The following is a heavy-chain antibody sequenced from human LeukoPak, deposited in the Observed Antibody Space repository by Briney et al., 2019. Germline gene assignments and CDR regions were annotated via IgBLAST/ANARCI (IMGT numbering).Heavy chain of an antibody. CDR1: GGSISSSSYY. D-gene: IGHD3-3*01. Sequence: ESSETLSLTCTVSGGSISSSSYYWGWIRQPPGKGLEWIGSIYYSGSTYYNPSLKSRVTISVDTSKNQFSLKLSSVTAADTAVYYCASITYYDFWSAYYLPDYYYHYMDVWGKGTTVTVSS. J-gene: IGHJ6*03. V-gene: IGHV4-39*07. CDR2: IYYSGST. CDR3: ASITYYDFWSAYYLPDYYYHYMDV.